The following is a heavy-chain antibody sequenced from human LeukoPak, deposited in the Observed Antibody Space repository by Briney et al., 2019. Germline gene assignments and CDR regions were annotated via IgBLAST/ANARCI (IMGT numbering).Heavy chain of an antibody. CDR2: IKQDGSEK. Sequence: PGGSLRLSCAASGFTFSSYWMSWVRQAPGKGLEWVANIKQDGSEKYYVDSVKGRFTISRDNAKNSLYLQMNSLRAEDTAVYYCAREILAVAGSPLPKKGGYWGQGTLVTVSS. CDR3: AREILAVAGSPLPKKGGY. J-gene: IGHJ4*02. V-gene: IGHV3-7*01. D-gene: IGHD6-19*01. CDR1: GFTFSSYW.